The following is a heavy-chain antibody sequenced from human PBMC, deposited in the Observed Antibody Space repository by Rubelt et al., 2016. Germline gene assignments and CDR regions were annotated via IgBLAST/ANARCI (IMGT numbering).Heavy chain of an antibody. V-gene: IGHV4-4*02. D-gene: IGHD3-10*01. J-gene: IGHJ3*02. CDR2: IYHSGST. CDR3: ARRSNWNTMVRGADAFDI. CDR1: GGSISSSNW. Sequence: QVQLQESGPGLVKPSGTLSLTCAVSGGSISSSNWWSWVRQPPGKGLEWIGEIYHSGSTNYSPSLKSRCTVSAKKSRNRFPLKLSSVTAADTAVYYCARRSNWNTMVRGADAFDIWGQGTMVTVSS.